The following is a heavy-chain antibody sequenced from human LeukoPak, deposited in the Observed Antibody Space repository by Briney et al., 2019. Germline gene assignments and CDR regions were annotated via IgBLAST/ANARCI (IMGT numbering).Heavy chain of an antibody. CDR3: ARLASGYR. Sequence: SETLSLTCTVSGYSISTGYYWGWIRQPPGKGLEWIGNFYHSGLTYYNPSLKSRVTISVDTSKNQFSLKLSSVTAADTAVYYCARLASGYRWGQGTLVTVSS. D-gene: IGHD3-9*01. CDR1: GYSISTGYY. J-gene: IGHJ5*02. CDR2: FYHSGLT. V-gene: IGHV4-38-2*02.